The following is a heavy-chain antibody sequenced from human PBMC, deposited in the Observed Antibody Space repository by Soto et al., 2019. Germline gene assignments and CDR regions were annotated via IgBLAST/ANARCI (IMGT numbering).Heavy chain of an antibody. V-gene: IGHV3-11*01. CDR3: ASHYDMWSGYLSPVDY. D-gene: IGHD3-3*01. J-gene: IGHJ4*02. Sequence: QVQLVESGGDLVKPGGSLRLSCAASGYTFSDYYMSWIRQAPGKGLEWISYIDTSGTKIYYADSVKRRFTITRDNAKNSMYLEMNSLGDEDTAVYYCASHYDMWSGYLSPVDYWGQGTLVTVSS. CDR1: GYTFSDYY. CDR2: IDTSGTKI.